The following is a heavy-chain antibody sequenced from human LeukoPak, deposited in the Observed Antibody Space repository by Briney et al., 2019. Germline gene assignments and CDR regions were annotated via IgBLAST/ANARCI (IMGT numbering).Heavy chain of an antibody. D-gene: IGHD3-16*02. Sequence: GGSLRLSCAASGFTFSGSAMHWVRQASGERLEWVGRIRSKANSYATAYAASMDGRLTTATIDTKNRAYQQMNSLKTEDTGCYYCTSFDWDYVWGSYRPLWGQGTLVTVSS. J-gene: IGHJ4*02. CDR3: TSFDWDYVWGSYRPL. CDR1: GFTFSGSA. V-gene: IGHV3-73*01. CDR2: IRSKANSYAT.